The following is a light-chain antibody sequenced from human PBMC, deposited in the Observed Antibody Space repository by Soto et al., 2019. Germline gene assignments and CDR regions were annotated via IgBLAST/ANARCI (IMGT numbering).Light chain of an antibody. Sequence: DIQMTQSPSSLSASVGDRVTLTCRASQSISSFLNWYQQKPGKAPKLLIYAASSLQSGVPSRFSGSGSGTDFTLTISSLQPEDFATYYCQQSYSIPLTFDGGTKVEIK. J-gene: IGKJ4*01. V-gene: IGKV1-39*01. CDR2: AAS. CDR3: QQSYSIPLT. CDR1: QSISSF.